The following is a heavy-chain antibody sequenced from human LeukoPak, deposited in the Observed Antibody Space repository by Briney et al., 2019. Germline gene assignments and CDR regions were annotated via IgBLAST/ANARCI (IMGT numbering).Heavy chain of an antibody. V-gene: IGHV5-51*01. CDR2: IYPGDSDT. CDR1: GYSFTSHW. Sequence: GESLKISCKGSGYSFTSHWIGWVRQMPGKGLEWMGIIYPGDSDTRYSPSFQGQVTISADKSISTAYLHWTSLKASDTAMYYCARQLTTLRGFDIWGQGTMVTASS. D-gene: IGHD1-1*01. J-gene: IGHJ3*02. CDR3: ARQLTTLRGFDI.